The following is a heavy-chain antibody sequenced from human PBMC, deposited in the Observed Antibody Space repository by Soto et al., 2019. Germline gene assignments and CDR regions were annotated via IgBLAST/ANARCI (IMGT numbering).Heavy chain of an antibody. V-gene: IGHV4-61*01. CDR2: IYYSGST. Sequence: SETLSLTCTVSGGSVSSGSYYWSWIRQPPGRGLEWIGYIYYSGSTNYNPSLKIRVSISLETSKNQFSLKLSSVTADDTAVYDFARGYSSSSGNYYGMDIWGRGTRVTV. CDR3: ARGYSSSSGNYYGMDI. J-gene: IGHJ6*02. D-gene: IGHD6-6*01. CDR1: GGSVSSGSYY.